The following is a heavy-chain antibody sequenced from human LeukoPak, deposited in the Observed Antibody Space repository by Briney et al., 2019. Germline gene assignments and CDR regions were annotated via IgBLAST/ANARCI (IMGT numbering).Heavy chain of an antibody. CDR3: ARDARDSSSWYAWFDP. V-gene: IGHV4-34*01. Sequence: SETLSLTCAVYGGSFSGYYWSWIRQPPGKGLEWIGEINHSGSTNYNPSLKSRVTISVDTSKNQFSLKLSSVTAADTAVYYCARDARDSSSWYAWFDPWGQGTLVTVSS. D-gene: IGHD6-13*01. CDR2: INHSGST. CDR1: GGSFSGYY. J-gene: IGHJ5*02.